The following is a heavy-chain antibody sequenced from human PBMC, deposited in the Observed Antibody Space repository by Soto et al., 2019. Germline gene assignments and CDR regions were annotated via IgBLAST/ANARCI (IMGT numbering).Heavy chain of an antibody. D-gene: IGHD3-22*01. CDR2: INAGNGNT. J-gene: IGHJ5*02. Sequence: ASVKVSCKASGYTFTSYAMHWVRQAPGQRLEWMGWINAGNGNTKYSQKFQGRVTITRDTSASTAYMELSSLRSEDTAVYYCARDYYDSSGPVRHWFDPWGQGTLVTVSS. CDR3: ARDYYDSSGPVRHWFDP. CDR1: GYTFTSYA. V-gene: IGHV1-3*01.